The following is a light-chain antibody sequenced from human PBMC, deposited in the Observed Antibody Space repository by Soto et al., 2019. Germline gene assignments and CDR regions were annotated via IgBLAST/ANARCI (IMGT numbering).Light chain of an antibody. CDR2: GAS. CDR3: QQYNTWPPIT. V-gene: IGKV3-15*01. CDR1: QSVSSN. J-gene: IGKJ5*01. Sequence: EIVMTQALATRSVARGETATRSFRCSQSVSSNLAWYQQKPGQAPRLLIYGASIRATGIPARFSGSGSWTEFTLTISSLQSEDFAVYYCQQYNTWPPITFGQGTRLEIK.